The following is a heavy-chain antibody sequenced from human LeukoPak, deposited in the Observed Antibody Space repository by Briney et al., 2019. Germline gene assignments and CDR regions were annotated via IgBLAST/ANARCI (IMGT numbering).Heavy chain of an antibody. Sequence: GGSLRLSCAASGFTFSNHWMHWVRQVPGKGLVSVSRIHIDENRKTYADSVKGRFTISRDNAKNTLYLQMNSLGVEDTAVYYCVRGSSDWNGMDVWGQGITVTVSS. CDR3: VRGSSDWNGMDV. J-gene: IGHJ6*02. CDR1: GFTFSNHW. D-gene: IGHD6-19*01. CDR2: IHIDENRK. V-gene: IGHV3-74*01.